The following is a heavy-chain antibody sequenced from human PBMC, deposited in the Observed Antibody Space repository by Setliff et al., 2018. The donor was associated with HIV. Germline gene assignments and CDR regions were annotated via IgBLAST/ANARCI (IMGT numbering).Heavy chain of an antibody. CDR1: GGSISRSRNY. Sequence: KASETLSLTCTVSGGSISRSRNYWGWIRQPPGKGLEWIGTIHYTGNTYHNPSLKSRVTISVEASKNQISLKLTAVTAADSAVYYCAREGDGIDFWGQGTLVTVSS. CDR3: AREGDGIDF. CDR2: IHYTGNT. J-gene: IGHJ4*02. D-gene: IGHD2-21*02. V-gene: IGHV4-39*02.